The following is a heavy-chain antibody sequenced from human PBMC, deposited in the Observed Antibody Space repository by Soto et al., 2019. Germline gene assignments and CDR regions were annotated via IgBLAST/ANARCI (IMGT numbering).Heavy chain of an antibody. Sequence: GESLKISCKGSGYSFTSYWIGWVRQMPGKGLEWMGIIYPGDSDTRYSPSFQGQVTISADKSISTAYLQWSSLKASDTAMYYCARSYSFCSSTSSYMGGWFDPWGQGTLVTVSS. CDR3: ARSYSFCSSTSSYMGGWFDP. CDR2: IYPGDSDT. D-gene: IGHD2-2*02. CDR1: GYSFTSYW. V-gene: IGHV5-51*01. J-gene: IGHJ5*02.